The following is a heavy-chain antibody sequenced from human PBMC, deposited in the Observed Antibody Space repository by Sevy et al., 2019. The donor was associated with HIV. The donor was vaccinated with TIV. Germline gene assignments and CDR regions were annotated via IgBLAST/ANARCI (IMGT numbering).Heavy chain of an antibody. CDR2: FYFGCSRI. J-gene: IGHJ4*02. CDR3: AGEVPRNPFDY. CDR1: GFTLSTYS. V-gene: IGHV3-23*03. Sequence: GGSLRLSCAASGFTLSTYSMTWVRQAPGKGLEWVSIFYFGCSRIYYDDSVKGRFTISRDDSKNTRYLQMTGLGAEDTAVYYCAGEVPRNPFDYWGQGTLVTVSS. D-gene: IGHD3-10*01.